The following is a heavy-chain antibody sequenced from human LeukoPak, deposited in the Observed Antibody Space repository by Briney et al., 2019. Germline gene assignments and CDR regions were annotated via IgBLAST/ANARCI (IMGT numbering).Heavy chain of an antibody. D-gene: IGHD1-7*01. CDR1: GGSISSYY. J-gene: IGHJ4*02. CDR3: ARANYAVIDY. CDR2: IYYSGST. Sequence: PSETLSLTCTVSGGSISSYYWSWIRQPPGKGLEWIGYIYYSGSTNYNPSLKSRVTISVDTSKNQFSLKLSSVTAADTAAYYCARANYAVIDYWGQGTLVTVSS. V-gene: IGHV4-59*01.